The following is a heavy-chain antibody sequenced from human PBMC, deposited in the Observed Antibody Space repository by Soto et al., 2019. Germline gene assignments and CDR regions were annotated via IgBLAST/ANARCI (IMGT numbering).Heavy chain of an antibody. V-gene: IGHV1-18*04. CDR3: ARDEGIRGFDS. CDR1: GYTFSNYG. J-gene: IGHJ4*02. CDR2: ISGYNGLT. D-gene: IGHD3-10*01. Sequence: QVQLVQSGDEVKKSGASVKVSCKASGYTFSNYGISWVRQAPAQGLEWMGWISGYNGLTAYAQYVQGRVTMTIDTPTTTVFMEMTGLRSNDTAVYYCARDEGIRGFDSWGQGTLVTVSS.